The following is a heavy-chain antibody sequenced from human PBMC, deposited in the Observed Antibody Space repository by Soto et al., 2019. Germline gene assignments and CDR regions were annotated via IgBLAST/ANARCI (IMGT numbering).Heavy chain of an antibody. CDR1: GFTFSNYG. Sequence: QVQLVESGGGVVQPGRSLRLSCAASGFTFSNYGMHWVRQAPGKGLEWVAVILNDGSNRYHADSVKDRFTISRHNSKNMLYLQMNSLRAEDTAVYYCARDDEYSGNGMDVWGPGATVTVS. CDR3: ARDDEYSGNGMDV. CDR2: ILNDGSNR. V-gene: IGHV3-33*01. D-gene: IGHD3-10*01. J-gene: IGHJ6*02.